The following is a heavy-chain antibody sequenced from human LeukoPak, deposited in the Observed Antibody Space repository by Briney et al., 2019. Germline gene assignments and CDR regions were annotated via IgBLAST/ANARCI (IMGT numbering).Heavy chain of an antibody. CDR2: ISYGGSNK. CDR1: GFTFSSYG. Sequence: GGSLRLSCAASGFTFSSYGMHWVRQAPGKGLEWVAVISYGGSNKYYADSVKGRFTISRDNSKNTLYLQMNSLRAEDTAVYYCAKDGSTSCYNWGQGTLVTVSS. J-gene: IGHJ4*02. D-gene: IGHD2-2*02. V-gene: IGHV3-30*18. CDR3: AKDGSTSCYN.